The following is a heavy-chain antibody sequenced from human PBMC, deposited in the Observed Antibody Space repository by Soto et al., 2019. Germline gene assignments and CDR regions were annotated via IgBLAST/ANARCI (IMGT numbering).Heavy chain of an antibody. J-gene: IGHJ6*02. CDR3: EREPSLAAAAYYYGMDV. D-gene: IGHD6-13*01. CDR2: ISSSGSTI. V-gene: IGHV3-11*01. Sequence: PGGSLRLSCAASGFTFSDYYMSWIRQAPGKGLEWVSYISSSGSTIYYADSVKGRFTISRDNAKNSLYLQMNSLRAEDTAVYYCEREPSLAAAAYYYGMDVWGQGTTVT. CDR1: GFTFSDYY.